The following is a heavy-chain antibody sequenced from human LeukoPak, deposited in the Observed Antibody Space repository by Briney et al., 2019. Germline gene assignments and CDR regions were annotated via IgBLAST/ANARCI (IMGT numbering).Heavy chain of an antibody. J-gene: IGHJ6*03. D-gene: IGHD1-26*01. V-gene: IGHV4-39*07. CDR1: GGSISSSSFY. Sequence: SETLSPTCTVSGGSISSSSFYWGWIRQPPGMGLDWLGIIYFSGSTLYNPSLNSRVTISLDRSQNQVSLSLTSVTAADTAMYYCATGKERDYFYMDVWGKGTTVTVSS. CDR3: ATGKERDYFYMDV. CDR2: IYFSGST.